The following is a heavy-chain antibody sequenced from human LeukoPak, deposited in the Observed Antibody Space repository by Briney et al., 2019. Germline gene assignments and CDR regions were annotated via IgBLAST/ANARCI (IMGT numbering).Heavy chain of an antibody. D-gene: IGHD2-15*01. CDR2: INHSGST. V-gene: IGHV4-34*01. Sequence: SVAVPLPYPDFGWCFRRYWWSWVRQPPGKGLEWIGEINHSGSTNYNPSLKSRVTISVDTSKNQFSLKLSSVTAADTAVYYCARGERSLVAAQFDLWGRGTLVTVSS. CDR1: GWCFRRYW. CDR3: ARGERSLVAAQFDL. J-gene: IGHJ2*01.